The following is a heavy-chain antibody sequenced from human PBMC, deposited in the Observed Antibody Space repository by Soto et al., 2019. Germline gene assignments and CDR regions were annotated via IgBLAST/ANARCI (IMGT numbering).Heavy chain of an antibody. CDR3: ARDHNYDFWSGYYGHDAFDI. J-gene: IGHJ3*02. CDR1: GFTFSSYA. V-gene: IGHV3-21*01. CDR2: IADTGAI. D-gene: IGHD3-3*01. Sequence: GGSLRLSCAASGFTFSSYAMNWVRQAPGKGPEWVSHIADTGAIYYADSVKGRFTISRDNAKNSLYLQMNSLRAEDTAVYYCARDHNYDFWSGYYGHDAFDIWGQGTKVTVSS.